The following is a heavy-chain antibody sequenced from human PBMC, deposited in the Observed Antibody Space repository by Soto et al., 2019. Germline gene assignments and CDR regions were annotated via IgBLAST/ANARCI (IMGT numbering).Heavy chain of an antibody. V-gene: IGHV1-46*01. Sequence: ASVKVSCKTSGYTFTGQYIHWVRQAPGQGLEWMGIINPSGDSTTYAQKFQGRIVMTSDASTSTVYVELSSLRSEDTAIYYCARLLGVHNTLPFWRGCGDYWG. CDR2: INPSGDST. CDR1: GYTFTGQY. D-gene: IGHD3-3*01. J-gene: IGHJ4*01. CDR3: ARLLGVHNTLPFWRGCGDY.